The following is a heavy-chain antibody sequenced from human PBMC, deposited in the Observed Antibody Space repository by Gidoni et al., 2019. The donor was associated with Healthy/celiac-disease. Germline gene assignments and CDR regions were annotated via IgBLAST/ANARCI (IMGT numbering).Heavy chain of an antibody. CDR1: TFSSYA. Sequence: TFSSYAMHWVRQAPGKGLEWVAVISYDGSNKYYADSVKGRFTISRDNSKNTLYLQMNSLRAEDTAVYYCARLYCSSTSCYGDAFDIWGQGTMVTVSS. J-gene: IGHJ3*02. CDR3: ARLYCSSTSCYGDAFDI. CDR2: ISYDGSNK. V-gene: IGHV3-30*04. D-gene: IGHD2-2*01.